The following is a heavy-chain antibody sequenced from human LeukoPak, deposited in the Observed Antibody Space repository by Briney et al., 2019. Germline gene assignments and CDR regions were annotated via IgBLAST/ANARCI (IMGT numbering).Heavy chain of an antibody. CDR2: IKSKTDGGTT. D-gene: IGHD6-19*01. CDR3: TTDGGYSSGWYFDY. V-gene: IGHV3-15*01. Sequence: PGGSLRLSCAASGFTFSNAWMSWVRQAPGKGLEWIGRIKSKTDGGTTDYAAPVKGRFTISRDDSKNTLYLQMNSLKTEDTAVYYCTTDGGYSSGWYFDYWGQRTLVTVSS. CDR1: GFTFSNAW. J-gene: IGHJ4*02.